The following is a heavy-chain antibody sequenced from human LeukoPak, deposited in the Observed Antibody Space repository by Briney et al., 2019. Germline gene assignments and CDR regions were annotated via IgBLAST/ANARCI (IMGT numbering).Heavy chain of an antibody. D-gene: IGHD5-18*01. CDR1: GFTFRSYW. Sequence: GGSLRLSCAASGFTFRSYWMSWVRQAPGKGLEWVANIKEDGSEKYYVDSVKGRFAISRDSAKNSLYLQMNSLRVEDTAVYYCARDHNYGSDYWGQGTLVTVSS. CDR3: ARDHNYGSDY. CDR2: IKEDGSEK. V-gene: IGHV3-7*03. J-gene: IGHJ4*02.